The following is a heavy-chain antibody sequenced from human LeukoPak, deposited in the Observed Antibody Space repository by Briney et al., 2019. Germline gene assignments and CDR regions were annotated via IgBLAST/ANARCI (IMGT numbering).Heavy chain of an antibody. J-gene: IGHJ4*02. CDR1: GFTFSSYG. D-gene: IGHD6-19*01. CDR3: ARDFPPSHYSSGWYWSRTGRRRDYYFDY. CDR2: ISSSGSTI. V-gene: IGHV3-48*04. Sequence: PGGSLRLSCAASGFTFSSYGMSWVRQAPGKGLEWVSDISSSGSTIYYADSVKGRFTISRDNAKNSLYLHMNSLRAEDTAVYYCARDFPPSHYSSGWYWSRTGRRRDYYFDYWGQGTLVTVSS.